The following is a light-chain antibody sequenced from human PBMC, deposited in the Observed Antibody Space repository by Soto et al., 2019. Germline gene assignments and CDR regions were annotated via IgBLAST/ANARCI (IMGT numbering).Light chain of an antibody. V-gene: IGKV3-11*01. J-gene: IGKJ2*02. CDR1: QSVSSY. CDR2: DAS. Sequence: EIVLTQSPATLSLSPGERATLSCRASQSVSSYLAWYQQKPGQAPRLLIYDASNRATGIPARFSGSGSGTGFTLTTSSPEAKDVAVYYCQPRSNCPPGTFGHGTKLEIK. CDR3: QPRSNCPPGT.